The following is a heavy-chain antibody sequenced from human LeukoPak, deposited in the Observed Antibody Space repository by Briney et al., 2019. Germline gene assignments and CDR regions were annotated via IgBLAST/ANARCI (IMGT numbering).Heavy chain of an antibody. CDR2: IYHSGST. CDR3: ARADIYCSGGSCYSLYLDY. D-gene: IGHD2-15*01. CDR1: GGSISRGGYS. J-gene: IGHJ4*02. V-gene: IGHV4-30-2*01. Sequence: PSQTLSLTCAVSGGSISRGGYSWSWIRQPPGKGLEWIGYIYHSGSTYYNPSLKSRVTISVDRSKNQFSLKLSSVTAADTAVYYCARADIYCSGGSCYSLYLDYWGQGTLVTVSS.